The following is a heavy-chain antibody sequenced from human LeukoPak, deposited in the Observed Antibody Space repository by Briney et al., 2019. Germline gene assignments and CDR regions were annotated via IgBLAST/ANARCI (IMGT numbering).Heavy chain of an antibody. D-gene: IGHD3-10*01. J-gene: IGHJ5*02. V-gene: IGHV3-15*01. CDR3: FGSGRVP. CDR2: IKSKSDGATT. Sequence: GGSLRLSCAASGFTFSSAWMTWVRQAPGKGLEWVGRIKSKSDGATTDYAAPVKGRFTISRDDSKTTLYLQMNSLKPEDTAVYFCFGSGRVPWGQGTLVTVSS. CDR1: GFTFSSAW.